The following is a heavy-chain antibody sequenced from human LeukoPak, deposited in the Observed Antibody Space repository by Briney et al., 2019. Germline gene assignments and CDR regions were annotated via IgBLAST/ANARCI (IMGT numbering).Heavy chain of an antibody. Sequence: PGGSLRLSCAASGFTFSSYSMNWVRQAPGKGLEWVSYISSSSSTIYYADSVKGRFTISRDNAKNSLYLQMNSLRAEDTAVYYCARGDRVSYPGAFDIWGQGTMVTVSS. V-gene: IGHV3-48*04. CDR2: ISSSSSTI. CDR1: GFTFSSYS. D-gene: IGHD2-2*01. CDR3: ARGDRVSYPGAFDI. J-gene: IGHJ3*02.